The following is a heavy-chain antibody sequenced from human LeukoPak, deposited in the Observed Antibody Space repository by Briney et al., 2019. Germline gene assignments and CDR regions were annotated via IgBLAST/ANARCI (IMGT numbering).Heavy chain of an antibody. CDR2: IKQDGSEK. J-gene: IGHJ4*02. CDR3: ARDFRGPGSFDY. CDR1: GFSFSSYW. D-gene: IGHD3-10*01. V-gene: IGHV3-7*01. Sequence: GGSLRLSCAASGFSFSSYWMSWVRQAPGKGLEWVANIKQDGSEKYYVDSVKGRFTISRDNAKYSLYLQMDSLRAEDTAVYYCARDFRGPGSFDYWGQGTLVTVSS.